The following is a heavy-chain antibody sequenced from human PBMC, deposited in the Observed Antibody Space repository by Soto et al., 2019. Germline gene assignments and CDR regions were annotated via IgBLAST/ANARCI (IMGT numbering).Heavy chain of an antibody. J-gene: IGHJ4*02. CDR1: GGSISGYY. V-gene: IGHV4-4*07. Sequence: SETLSLTCTVSGGSISGYYWSWIRQPAGKGLEWIGRMYNSERTNYNPSLKSRVTMSMDTSKNQFSLKLTSVTAADTAVYFCAREPLAHSYFDLWGQGXLVTVSS. CDR2: MYNSERT. CDR3: AREPLAHSYFDL.